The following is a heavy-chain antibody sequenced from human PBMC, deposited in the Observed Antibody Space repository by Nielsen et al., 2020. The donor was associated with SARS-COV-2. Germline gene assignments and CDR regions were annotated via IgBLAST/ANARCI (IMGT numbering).Heavy chain of an antibody. J-gene: IGHJ1*01. CDR3: TTGGITMVRGVMQN. Sequence: GESLKISCAASGFTFSNPWMNWVRQAPGTGLEWVGRIKSKVDGGTTDYAGPVKGRFTISRDDSKNTLYLQMNSLKTEDTAVYYCTTGGITMVRGVMQNWGQGTLVTV. V-gene: IGHV3-15*01. CDR1: GFTFSNPW. CDR2: IKSKVDGGTT. D-gene: IGHD3-10*01.